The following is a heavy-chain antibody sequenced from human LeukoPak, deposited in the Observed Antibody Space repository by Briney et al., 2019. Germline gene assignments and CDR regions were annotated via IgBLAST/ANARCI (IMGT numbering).Heavy chain of an antibody. D-gene: IGHD1-26*01. CDR1: GGSINSYY. V-gene: IGHV4-59*08. Sequence: SETLSLTCTVSGGSINSYYWTWIRQPPGKGLEWIAYIYYSGSTNYNPSLKSRVTISVDTSKNQFSLKLSSVTAADTAVYFCARHGASGSYLYYFDYWGQGTLVTVSS. CDR2: IYYSGST. CDR3: ARHGASGSYLYYFDY. J-gene: IGHJ4*02.